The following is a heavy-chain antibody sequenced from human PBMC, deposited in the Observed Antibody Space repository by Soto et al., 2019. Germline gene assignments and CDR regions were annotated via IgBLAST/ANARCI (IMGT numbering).Heavy chain of an antibody. V-gene: IGHV3-74*01. CDR1: GFTFSSYC. D-gene: IGHD4-4*01. J-gene: IGHJ3*02. Sequence: EVQLVESGGGLVQPGGSLRLSCAASGFTFSSYCMHWVRQAPGKGLVWVSRINRDGSGTRYADSVKGRFTLSRDNAKNTLYQQMNGLRADDTAVYQCAKADYRARGAVDIWGQGTNVTVPS. CDR2: INRDGSGT. CDR3: AKADYRARGAVDI.